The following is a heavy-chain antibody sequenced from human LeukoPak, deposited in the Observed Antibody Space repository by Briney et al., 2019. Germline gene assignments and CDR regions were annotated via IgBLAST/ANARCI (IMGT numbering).Heavy chain of an antibody. Sequence: PGGSLSLSCAASGFTVSTNYMNWVRQAPGKGLEWVSVIYSGGTTYYADSVKGRFTISRDNSKNTLYLQMNSLRAEDTAVYYCARGGYSYDFDYWGQGTLVTVSS. D-gene: IGHD5-18*01. V-gene: IGHV3-53*01. CDR1: GFTVSTNY. J-gene: IGHJ4*02. CDR3: ARGGYSYDFDY. CDR2: IYSGGTT.